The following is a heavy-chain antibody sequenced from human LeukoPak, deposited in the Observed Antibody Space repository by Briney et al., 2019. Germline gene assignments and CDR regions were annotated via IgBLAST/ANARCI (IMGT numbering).Heavy chain of an antibody. CDR1: GGSITNSY. CDR2: INYSGST. D-gene: IGHD1-1*01. J-gene: IGHJ3*02. Sequence: SETLSLTCTVSGGSITNSYWTWIRQSPGKGLEWIGYINYSGSTNYNPSLKSRVTISVDTSKNQFSLKLSSVTAADTAVYFCARDPLSTNDFDIWGQGTMVTVSS. V-gene: IGHV4-59*01. CDR3: ARDPLSTNDFDI.